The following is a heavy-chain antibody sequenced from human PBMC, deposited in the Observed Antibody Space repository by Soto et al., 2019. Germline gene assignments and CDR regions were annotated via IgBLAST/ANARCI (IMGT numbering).Heavy chain of an antibody. CDR3: ARDSFLVDIVVGPAAMIGGTFDY. J-gene: IGHJ4*02. V-gene: IGHV1-18*01. CDR1: GYTFTSYG. Sequence: QVQLVQSGAEVKKPGASVKVSCKASGYTFTSYGISWVRQAPGQGLEWMGWISAYNGNTNYAQKLQGRVTMTTDTSTSTAYMELRSLRSDDTAVYYCARDSFLVDIVVGPAAMIGGTFDYWGQGTLVTVSS. D-gene: IGHD2-2*01. CDR2: ISAYNGNT.